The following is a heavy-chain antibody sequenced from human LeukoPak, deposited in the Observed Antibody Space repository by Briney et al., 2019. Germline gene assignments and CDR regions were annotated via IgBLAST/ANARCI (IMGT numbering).Heavy chain of an antibody. CDR3: AREWLLGVTYDSLED. V-gene: IGHV3-66*01. CDR2: IYSGGST. CDR1: GFTFSSYW. J-gene: IGHJ4*02. Sequence: GGSLRLSCAASGFTFSSYWLSWVRQAPGKGLGWVSVIYSGGSTYHADSVTGRFTISRDNSKNTLYLQVNCLRSEETAVYYCAREWLLGVTYDSLEDWGQGTLVTASS. D-gene: IGHD3-22*01.